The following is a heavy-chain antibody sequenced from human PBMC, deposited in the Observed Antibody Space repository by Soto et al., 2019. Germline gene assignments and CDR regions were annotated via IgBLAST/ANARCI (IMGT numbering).Heavy chain of an antibody. Sequence: QAHLEQSGAEVKRPGASVKVSYKASGYTFSDFDINWLRQASGQGPEWMGWMNAKSGDTFFAQRFQGKFNMTWDTSLSTAYMEVGSLTSDDKAMYCCARGNPFNYAGFDVWGQGTTVAVSS. D-gene: IGHD3-16*01. CDR1: GYTFSDFD. CDR2: MNAKSGDT. CDR3: ARGNPFNYAGFDV. V-gene: IGHV1-8*01. J-gene: IGHJ6*02.